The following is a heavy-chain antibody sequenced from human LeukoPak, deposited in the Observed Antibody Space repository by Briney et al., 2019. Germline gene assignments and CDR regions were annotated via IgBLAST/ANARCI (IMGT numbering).Heavy chain of an antibody. Sequence: MTSETLSLTCTVSGGSISSGGYYWSWIRQHPGKGLEWIGYIYYSGSTYYNPSLKSRVTISVDTSKNQFSLKLSSVTAADTAVYYCAREDTDFLGTYDYWGQGTLVTVSS. D-gene: IGHD2/OR15-2a*01. CDR3: AREDTDFLGTYDY. CDR1: GGSISSGGYY. J-gene: IGHJ4*02. CDR2: IYYSGST. V-gene: IGHV4-31*03.